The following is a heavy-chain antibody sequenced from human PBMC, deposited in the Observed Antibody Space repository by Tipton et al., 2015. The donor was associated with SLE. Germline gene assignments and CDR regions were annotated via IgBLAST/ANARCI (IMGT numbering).Heavy chain of an antibody. CDR2: IYTSGAT. V-gene: IGHV4-4*07. CDR1: GVSISSSY. J-gene: IGHJ6*03. CDR3: ARRGKESCSTTGCLYYMDV. D-gene: IGHD1-26*01. Sequence: TLSLTCTVSGVSISSSYWSWIRQPAGKGLEWIGRIYTSGATDDNPSLKSRVTMSVDMSKNQIFLKMTSVTAVDSAVYYCARRGKESCSTTGCLYYMDVWGTGTTVTVSS.